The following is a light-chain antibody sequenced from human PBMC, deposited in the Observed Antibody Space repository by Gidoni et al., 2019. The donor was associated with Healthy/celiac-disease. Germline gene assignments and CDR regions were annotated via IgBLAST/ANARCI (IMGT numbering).Light chain of an antibody. CDR1: QSVSSY. Sequence: EIVLTQSPATRSLSPGENATLSCRASQSVSSYLSWYQQKPGQAPRLLIYDASNRATGIPARFSGSGSGTDFTLTISSLEPEDFAVYYCQQRSNWPLTFGGGTKVEIK. CDR3: QQRSNWPLT. J-gene: IGKJ4*01. V-gene: IGKV3-11*01. CDR2: DAS.